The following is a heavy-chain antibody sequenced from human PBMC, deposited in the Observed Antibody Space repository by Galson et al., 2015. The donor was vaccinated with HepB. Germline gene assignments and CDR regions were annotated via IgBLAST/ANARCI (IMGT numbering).Heavy chain of an antibody. V-gene: IGHV3-48*01. D-gene: IGHD4-11*01. J-gene: IGHJ6*03. CDR3: ARASMTTVTIKHYYMDV. CDR2: ISSSSSTI. CDR1: GFTFSSYS. Sequence: SLRLSCAASGFTFSSYSMNWVRQAPGKGLEWVSYISSSSSTIYYADSVKGRFTISRDNAKNSLYLQMNSLRAEDTAVYYCARASMTTVTIKHYYMDVWGKGTTVTVSS.